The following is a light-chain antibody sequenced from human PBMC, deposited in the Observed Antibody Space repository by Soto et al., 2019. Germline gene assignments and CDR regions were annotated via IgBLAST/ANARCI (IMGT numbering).Light chain of an antibody. CDR2: DVN. J-gene: IGLJ3*02. CDR3: CSYPGSHIWV. Sequence: QPVLTQPRSVSGSPGQSVTISCTGTNTDLDNFNYVSWYQQHPGKAPKVMISDVNKRPSGVPDRFSGSKSGNTASLTISGLQAEDEADYYCCSYPGSHIWVFGGGTKLTVL. CDR1: NTDLDNFNY. V-gene: IGLV2-11*01.